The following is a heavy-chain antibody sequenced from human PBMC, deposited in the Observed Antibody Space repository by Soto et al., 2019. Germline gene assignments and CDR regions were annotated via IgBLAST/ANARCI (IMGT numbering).Heavy chain of an antibody. D-gene: IGHD3-22*01. CDR2: IYYSGST. CDR3: AKFLLECSYDSSGYWVEDYYYGMDV. J-gene: IGHJ6*02. V-gene: IGHV4-30-4*01. Sequence: SETLSLSCTVSGVPISTDDYYWTWIRQPPGKGLEGIGYIYYSGSTYYNWSLKTRVTISIATSKHQFSLKLSPVTAADTAVYYCAKFLLECSYDSSGYWVEDYYYGMDVWGQGTTVTVSS. CDR1: GVPISTDDYY.